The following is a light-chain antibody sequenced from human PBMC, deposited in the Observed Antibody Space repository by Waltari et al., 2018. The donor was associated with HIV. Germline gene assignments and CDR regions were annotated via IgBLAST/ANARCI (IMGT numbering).Light chain of an antibody. CDR1: SSDVGGDTY. CDR2: DVS. V-gene: IGLV2-14*01. Sequence: QSALTQPASVSGSPGQSITISCTGTSSDVGGDTYVSWYQQHPGKAPKLMIYDVSNRPSGVSNRFSGSKSGNTASLTISGLQAEDEADYYCSSYTSTYVFGTGTKVTVL. J-gene: IGLJ1*01. CDR3: SSYTSTYV.